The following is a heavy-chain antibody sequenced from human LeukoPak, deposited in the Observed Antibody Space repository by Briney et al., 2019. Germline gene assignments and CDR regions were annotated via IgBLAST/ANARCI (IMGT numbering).Heavy chain of an antibody. CDR1: GGSISSNY. CDR2: IYYQGST. D-gene: IGHD5-24*01. Sequence: PSETLSLACTVAGGSISSNYWGWIRQPPGNWREWLGYIYYQGSTNHNPSLKSRVTISVDPSTIQFSLKLSSVTAAHTAVYSCARVAVPRWSMGHYYFDHWGQGTLVTVSS. V-gene: IGHV4-59*01. CDR3: ARVAVPRWSMGHYYFDH. J-gene: IGHJ4*02.